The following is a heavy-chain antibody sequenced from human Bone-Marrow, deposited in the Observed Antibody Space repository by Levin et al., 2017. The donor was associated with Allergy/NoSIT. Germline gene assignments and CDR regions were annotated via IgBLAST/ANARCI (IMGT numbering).Heavy chain of an antibody. J-gene: IGHJ6*03. CDR3: ARVAKNYYYYYMDV. D-gene: IGHD1-26*01. CDR1: GGSFSDDQ. Sequence: SETLSLTCAVYGGSFSDDQWSWIRQSPGKGLEWIGEINHSGSTNYNPSPKSRVTLSLDTPKNQFSLNLSSVTAADTAVYYCARVAKNYYYYYMDVWGKGTTVTVSS. V-gene: IGHV4-34*01. CDR2: INHSGST.